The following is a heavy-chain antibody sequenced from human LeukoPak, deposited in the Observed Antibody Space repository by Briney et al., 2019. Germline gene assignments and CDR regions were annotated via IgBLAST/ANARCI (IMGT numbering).Heavy chain of an antibody. CDR3: ARLQYYYDSSGFFDY. V-gene: IGHV4-39*07. CDR2: IYVGGST. J-gene: IGHJ4*02. D-gene: IGHD3-22*01. CDR1: GGSISSSSYY. Sequence: SETPSLTCTVSGGSISSSSYYWGWIRQPPEKGLDWIGNIYVGGSTYYNPSLNSRVTLSLDTSRNQISLDLNSVTAADTAVYYCARLQYYYDSSGFFDYWGQGTVLIVS.